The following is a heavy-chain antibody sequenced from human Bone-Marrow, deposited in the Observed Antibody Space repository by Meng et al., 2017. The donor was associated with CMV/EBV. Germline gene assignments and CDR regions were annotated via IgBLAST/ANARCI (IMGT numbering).Heavy chain of an antibody. V-gene: IGHV3-30*19. Sequence: GESLKISCEASGIAFSSSGMHWVRQAPGKGLEGVAVISYDGSNKYYADSVKGRFTISRDKSKNTLYLQMNSPRAEDTAVYYCAREGFGSSSWRTGFDYWGQGTLVTVSS. J-gene: IGHJ4*02. CDR3: AREGFGSSSWRTGFDY. CDR2: ISYDGSNK. D-gene: IGHD6-13*01. CDR1: GIAFSSSG.